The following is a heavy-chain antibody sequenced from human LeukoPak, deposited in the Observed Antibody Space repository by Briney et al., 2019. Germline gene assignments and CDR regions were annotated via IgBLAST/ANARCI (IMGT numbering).Heavy chain of an antibody. D-gene: IGHD6-19*01. CDR3: ARFPGYSSPFDAFDI. Sequence: SVKVSCKASGGTFSSYTISWVRQAPGQGLEWMGRIIPILGMANYAQKFQGRVTITTDKSTSTAYMELSSLRSEDTAVYYCARFPGYSSPFDAFDIWGQGTMVTVSS. V-gene: IGHV1-69*02. J-gene: IGHJ3*02. CDR1: GGTFSSYT. CDR2: IIPILGMA.